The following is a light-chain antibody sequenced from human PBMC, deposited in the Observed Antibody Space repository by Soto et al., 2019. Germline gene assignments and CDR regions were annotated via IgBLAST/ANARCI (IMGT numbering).Light chain of an antibody. V-gene: IGLV2-14*01. CDR1: SSDVGAYTY. CDR3: NSFTSTSTPFV. J-gene: IGLJ1*01. Sequence: QSALTQPASVSGSPGQSITISCTGTSSDVGAYTYVSWYQQHPGKAPKLMIYEVSHRPSGVSDRFSGSKSGNTASLTISGLQAEEEDDYYCNSFTSTSTPFVFGTGTKVTVL. CDR2: EVS.